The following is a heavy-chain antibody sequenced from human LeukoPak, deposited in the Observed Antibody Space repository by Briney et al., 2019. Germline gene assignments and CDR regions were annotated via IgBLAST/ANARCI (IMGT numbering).Heavy chain of an antibody. CDR2: IKSDGSST. CDR3: AREMVHYYGMDV. D-gene: IGHD2-8*01. CDR1: GFTFSSYW. J-gene: IGHJ6*04. Sequence: GGSLRLSCAASGFTFSSYWMHWVRQAPGKGPVWVSRIKSDGSSTSYADSVKGRFTISRDNAKNTLYLQMNSLRAEDTAVYYCAREMVHYYGMDVWGKGTTVTVSS. V-gene: IGHV3-74*01.